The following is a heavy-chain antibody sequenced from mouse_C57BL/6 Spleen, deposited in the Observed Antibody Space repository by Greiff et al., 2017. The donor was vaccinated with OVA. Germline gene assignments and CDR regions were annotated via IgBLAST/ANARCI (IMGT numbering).Heavy chain of an antibody. CDR3: ALDSSGYVAWFAY. D-gene: IGHD3-2*02. CDR2: ISDGGSYT. V-gene: IGHV5-4*03. Sequence: EVKLMESGGGLVKPGGSLKLSCAASGFTFSSYAMSWVRQTPEKRLEWVATISDGGSYTYYPDNVKGRFTISRDNAKNNLYLQMSHLKSEDTAMYYCALDSSGYVAWFAYWGQGTLVTVSA. J-gene: IGHJ3*01. CDR1: GFTFSSYA.